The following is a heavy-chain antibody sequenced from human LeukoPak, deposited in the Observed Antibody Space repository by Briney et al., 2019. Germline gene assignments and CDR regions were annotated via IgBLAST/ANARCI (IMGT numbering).Heavy chain of an antibody. D-gene: IGHD3-3*01. Sequence: SQTLSLTCTVSVGSPSSGSYCWSWTRHPAGKGLEWIGCIYISGSTNYNPSLKSRVTISVDTSKNQLSLKLSSVTAVDTAVYYCASFHRSGTDYWGQGTLVSVSS. CDR1: VGSPSSGSYC. CDR2: IYISGST. J-gene: IGHJ4*02. CDR3: ASFHRSGTDY. V-gene: IGHV4-61*02.